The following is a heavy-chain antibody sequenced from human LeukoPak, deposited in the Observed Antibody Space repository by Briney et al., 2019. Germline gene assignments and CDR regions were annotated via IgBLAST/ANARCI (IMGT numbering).Heavy chain of an antibody. Sequence: GVSLRLFCAASGFTFRNYWMHWVRQAPGKGLVFVSRISSDGTMTHYADSVKGRFTISRDNAKNTLYLQMNSLRDEDTAVYFCARQIQTANFYSWGEGTLVTVSS. D-gene: IGHD5-18*01. CDR2: ISSDGTMT. CDR1: GFTFRNYW. V-gene: IGHV3-74*01. CDR3: ARQIQTANFYS. J-gene: IGHJ4*02.